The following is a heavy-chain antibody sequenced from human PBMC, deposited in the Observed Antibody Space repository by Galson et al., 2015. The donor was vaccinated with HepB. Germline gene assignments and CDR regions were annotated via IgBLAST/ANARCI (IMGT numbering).Heavy chain of an antibody. D-gene: IGHD6-19*01. J-gene: IGHJ5*02. CDR1: GGTFSSYA. Sequence: SVKVSCKASGGTFSSYAISWVRQAPGQGLEWVGGIIPIFGTANYAQKFQGRVTITADESTSTAYMELSSLRSEDTAVYYCAGVGIAVESGWFDPWGQGTLVTVSS. V-gene: IGHV1-69*13. CDR2: IIPIFGTA. CDR3: AGVGIAVESGWFDP.